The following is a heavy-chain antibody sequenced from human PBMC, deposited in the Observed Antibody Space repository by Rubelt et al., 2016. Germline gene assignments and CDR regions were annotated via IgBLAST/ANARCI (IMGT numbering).Heavy chain of an antibody. D-gene: IGHD5-24*01. CDR3: ARDPGDGYTPGAFDI. CDR1: GFTFSSYG. V-gene: IGHV3-33*01. J-gene: IGHJ3*02. Sequence: QVQLVESGGGVVQPGRSLRLSCAASGFTFSSYGMHWVRQAPGKGLEWLAVIWYGGSNKYYADSVKGRFTISRDNSKKTLYLQMNSLRAEDTAVYYCARDPGDGYTPGAFDIWGQGTMVTVSS. CDR2: IWYGGSNK.